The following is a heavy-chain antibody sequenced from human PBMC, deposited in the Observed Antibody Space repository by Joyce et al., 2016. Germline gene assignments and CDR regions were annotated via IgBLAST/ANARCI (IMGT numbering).Heavy chain of an antibody. V-gene: IGHV3-9*01. CDR2: ISWNSATI. D-gene: IGHD3-22*01. Sequence: EVQLVESGGGSIQPGRSLRLSCAASGFTFDDYAMDWVRQAPGKGREWVSGISWNSATIGYADSVKGRFTISRDNAKNSLYLQMNSLRAEDTALYYCAKVPAPGFDLDSSGLYYFDYWGQGTLVTVSS. CDR3: AKVPAPGFDLDSSGLYYFDY. CDR1: GFTFDDYA. J-gene: IGHJ4*02.